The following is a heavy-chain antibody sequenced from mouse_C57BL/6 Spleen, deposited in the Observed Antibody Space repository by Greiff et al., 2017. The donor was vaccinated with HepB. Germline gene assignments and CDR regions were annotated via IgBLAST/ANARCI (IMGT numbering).Heavy chain of an antibody. CDR3: ARESYYGSNWYFDV. CDR1: GFTFSDYG. D-gene: IGHD1-1*01. V-gene: IGHV5-17*01. Sequence: DVQLQESGGGLVKPGGSLKLSCAASGFTFSDYGMHWVRQAPEKGLEWVAYISSGSSTIYYADTVKGRFTISRDNAKNTLFLQMTSLRSEDTAMYYCARESYYGSNWYFDVWGTGTTVTVSS. J-gene: IGHJ1*03. CDR2: ISSGSSTI.